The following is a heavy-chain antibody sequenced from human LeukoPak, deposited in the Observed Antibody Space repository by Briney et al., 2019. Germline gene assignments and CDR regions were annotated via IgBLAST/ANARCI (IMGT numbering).Heavy chain of an antibody. CDR3: ARDRSPRLDAPGAFDI. D-gene: IGHD4-11*01. CDR2: IRYDGSNK. J-gene: IGHJ3*02. Sequence: PGGSLRLSCAASGFTFSSYGMHWVRQAPGKGLEWVAFIRYDGSNKYYADSVKGRFTISRDNSKNTLYLQMNSLRAEDTAVYYCARDRSPRLDAPGAFDIWGQGTMVTVSS. V-gene: IGHV3-30*02. CDR1: GFTFSSYG.